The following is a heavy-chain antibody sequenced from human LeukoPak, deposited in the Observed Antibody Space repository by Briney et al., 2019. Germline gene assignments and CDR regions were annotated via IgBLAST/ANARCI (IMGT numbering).Heavy chain of an antibody. V-gene: IGHV3-30*02. J-gene: IGHJ4*02. CDR1: GFTFSSYG. CDR2: IRYDGSNK. D-gene: IGHD2-2*02. CDR3: AKDKMPHIVVVPAAILGYFDY. Sequence: GGSLRLSCAASGFTFSSYGMHWVRQAPGKGLEWVAFIRYDGSNKYYADSVKGRFTISRDNSKNTLYLQVNGLRAEDTAVYYCAKDKMPHIVVVPAAILGYFDYWGQGTLVTVSS.